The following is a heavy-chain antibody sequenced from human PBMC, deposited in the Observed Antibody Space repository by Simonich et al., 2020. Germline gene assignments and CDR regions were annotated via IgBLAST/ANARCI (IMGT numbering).Heavy chain of an antibody. D-gene: IGHD6-13*01. V-gene: IGHV1-2*02. J-gene: IGHJ1*01. CDR3: ARSHIAAAGTGYFQH. Sequence: QVQLVQSGAEVKKPGASVKVSCKASGYTFTGYYMHWVRQAPGQGLEWMGRSNPNRGGTNYAQKLQGRVTMTRDTSISTAYMELSRLRSDDTAVYYCARSHIAAAGTGYFQHWGQGTLVTVSS. CDR2: SNPNRGGT. CDR1: GYTFTGYY.